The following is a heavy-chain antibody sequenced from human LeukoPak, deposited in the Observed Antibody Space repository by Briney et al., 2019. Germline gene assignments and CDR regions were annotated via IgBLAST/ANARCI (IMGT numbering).Heavy chain of an antibody. CDR3: AMALDY. CDR1: GFTFSNYP. CDR2: ISHSRSSI. V-gene: IGHV3-23*01. J-gene: IGHJ4*02. Sequence: GGSLRLPCVASGFTFSNYPMNWVRQAPGKGLEWVSGISHSRSSIYYADSVKGRFTISRDNSKNTLYLQMDRLRVEDTAVYYCAMALDYWGQGTLVTVSS.